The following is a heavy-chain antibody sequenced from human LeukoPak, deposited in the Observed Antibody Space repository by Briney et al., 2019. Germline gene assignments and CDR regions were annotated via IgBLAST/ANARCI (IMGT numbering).Heavy chain of an antibody. CDR3: AKDMIWGPPDYFDY. CDR1: GFTFDDHY. Sequence: GGSLRLSCAASGFTFDDHYTDWVRQAPGKGLEWVAVISDDSNHKYYSNSVRGRFSISRDNSKNTLYLEMNSLRAEDTAMYYCAKDMIWGPPDYFDYWGQGTLVTVSS. J-gene: IGHJ4*02. V-gene: IGHV3-30*18. D-gene: IGHD3-16*01. CDR2: ISDDSNHK.